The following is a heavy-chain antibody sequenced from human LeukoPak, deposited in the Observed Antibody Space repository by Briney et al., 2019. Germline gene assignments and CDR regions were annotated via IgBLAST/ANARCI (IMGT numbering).Heavy chain of an antibody. CDR1: GYTFSSYW. D-gene: IGHD1-26*01. Sequence: GESLRISCKGSGYTFSSYWMSWVRQAPGKGLEWVANIKQDGSEKYYVDSVKGRFTISRDNAKNSLYLQMNSLRAEDTAVYYCARIDGAIDYWGQGTLVTVSS. J-gene: IGHJ4*02. CDR2: IKQDGSEK. V-gene: IGHV3-7*01. CDR3: ARIDGAIDY.